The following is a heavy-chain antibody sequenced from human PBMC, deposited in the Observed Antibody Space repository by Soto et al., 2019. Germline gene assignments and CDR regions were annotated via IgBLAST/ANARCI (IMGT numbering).Heavy chain of an antibody. D-gene: IGHD3-9*01. V-gene: IGHV3-23*01. J-gene: IGHJ5*01. CDR3: AKLRYFDWSAYNWFEY. Sequence: GGSLRLSCAASGCTFSSYAMTWVRQAPGKGLEWVSGISGSGATTSYADSVKGRFTVSRDNSKNTLYLQMNSLRVEDTAVYHCAKLRYFDWSAYNWFEYWGQGTPVTVSS. CDR2: ISGSGATT. CDR1: GCTFSSYA.